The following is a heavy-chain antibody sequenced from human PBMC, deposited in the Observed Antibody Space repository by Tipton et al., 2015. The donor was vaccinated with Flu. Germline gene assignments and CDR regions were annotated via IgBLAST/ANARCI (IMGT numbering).Heavy chain of an antibody. CDR2: IGTAGDT. J-gene: IGHJ4*02. V-gene: IGHV3-13*01. CDR1: GFTFSSYD. D-gene: IGHD1/OR15-1a*01. CDR3: ASASKGWNNFDY. Sequence: SLRLSCAASGFTFSSYDMHWVRQATGKGLEWVSAIGTAGDTYYPGSVKGRFTISRENAKNSFYLQMNSLRVGDTAVYYCASASKGWNNFDYWGQGTLVTVSS.